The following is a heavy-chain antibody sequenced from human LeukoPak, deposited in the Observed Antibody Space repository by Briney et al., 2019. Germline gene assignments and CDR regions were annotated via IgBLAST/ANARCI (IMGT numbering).Heavy chain of an antibody. CDR2: VSGSGGST. J-gene: IGHJ4*02. D-gene: IGHD1-26*01. CDR1: GFTFSSYA. Sequence: PGGSLRLSCAASGFTFSSYAMTWVRQAPGKGLEWVSTVSGSGGSTYYADSVKGRFTISRDNSKNTLYLQMNSLRAEDTAVYYCAKGSGSYYSREPAHFDYWGQGTLVTVSS. V-gene: IGHV3-23*01. CDR3: AKGSGSYYSREPAHFDY.